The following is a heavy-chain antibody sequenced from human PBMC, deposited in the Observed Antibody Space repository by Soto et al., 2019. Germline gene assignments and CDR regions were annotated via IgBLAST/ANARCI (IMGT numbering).Heavy chain of an antibody. D-gene: IGHD6-19*01. CDR3: ARGPSIAVAFDP. Sequence: SETLSLTCTVSGGSISSYYWSWIRQPPGKGLEWIGYIYYSGSTNYNPSLKSRFTISVDTSKNQFSLKLSSVTAADTAVYYCARGPSIAVAFDPWGQGTLVTVSS. CDR1: GGSISSYY. CDR2: IYYSGST. V-gene: IGHV4-59*01. J-gene: IGHJ5*02.